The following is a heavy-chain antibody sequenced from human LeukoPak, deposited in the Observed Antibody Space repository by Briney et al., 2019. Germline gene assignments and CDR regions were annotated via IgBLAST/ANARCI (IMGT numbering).Heavy chain of an antibody. J-gene: IGHJ4*02. V-gene: IGHV1-2*06. Sequence: ASVKVSCKASGYTFTGYYMHWVRQAPGQGLEWMGRINPNSGGTNYAQKFQGRVTMTRDTSISTAYMELSRLRSDDTAVYYCATWGSSSWYYFDYWGQGTLATVSS. CDR1: GYTFTGYY. CDR2: INPNSGGT. D-gene: IGHD6-13*01. CDR3: ATWGSSSWYYFDY.